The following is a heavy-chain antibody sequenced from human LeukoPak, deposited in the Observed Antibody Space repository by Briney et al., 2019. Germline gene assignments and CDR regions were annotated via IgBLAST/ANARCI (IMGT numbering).Heavy chain of an antibody. J-gene: IGHJ4*02. Sequence: PGGSLRLSCVASGYTFSNHGMHWVRQAPGKGLEWVAVIWFDARKDYYGDSVKGRFTISRDVSKNTLYLQMNSLRVEDTAVYYCARDDNMARQSFWGQGTLVTVSS. D-gene: IGHD1-1*01. CDR1: GYTFSNHG. CDR3: ARDDNMARQSF. CDR2: IWFDARKD. V-gene: IGHV3-33*01.